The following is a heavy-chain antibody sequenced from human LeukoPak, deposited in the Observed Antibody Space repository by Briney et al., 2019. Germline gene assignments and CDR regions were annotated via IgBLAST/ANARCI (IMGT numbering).Heavy chain of an antibody. V-gene: IGHV5-51*01. J-gene: IGHJ4*02. CDR3: ARGAPRGDDYGGDFDY. Sequence: GESLKISCKGSGYSFTSYWIGWVRQMPGKGLEWMGIIYPGDSDTRYSPSFQGQDQGQVTISAAKSISNAYLQWSSMKASDTAMYYCARGAPRGDDYGGDFDYWGQGTLVTVSS. D-gene: IGHD4-23*01. CDR1: GYSFTSYW. CDR2: IYPGDSDT.